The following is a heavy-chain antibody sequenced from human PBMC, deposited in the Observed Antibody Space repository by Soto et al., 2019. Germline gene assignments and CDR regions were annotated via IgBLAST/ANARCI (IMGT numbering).Heavy chain of an antibody. J-gene: IGHJ5*02. Sequence: SETLSLTCTVSGGSISSSSYYWGWIRQPPGKGLEWIGSIYYSGSTYYNPSLKSRVTISVDTSKNQFSLKLSSVTAADTAVYYCARTEDWFDPWGQGTLVTVSS. V-gene: IGHV4-39*01. CDR3: ARTEDWFDP. CDR1: GGSISSSSYY. D-gene: IGHD1-1*01. CDR2: IYYSGST.